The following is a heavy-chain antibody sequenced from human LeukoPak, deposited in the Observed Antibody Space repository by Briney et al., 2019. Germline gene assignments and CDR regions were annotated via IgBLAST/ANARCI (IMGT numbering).Heavy chain of an antibody. CDR2: IYYTGPT. CDR3: ARVSPARYNWNIYYYYYMDV. Sequence: SETLSLTCTVSGVSISTSRYYWGWIRQPPGKGLEWIGNIYYTGPTYYNASLESRVTISLDTSKNQFFLKLNSVTAADTAMYYCARVSPARYNWNIYYYYYMDVWGKGTTVTVSS. D-gene: IGHD1/OR15-1a*01. V-gene: IGHV4-39*01. J-gene: IGHJ6*03. CDR1: GVSISTSRYY.